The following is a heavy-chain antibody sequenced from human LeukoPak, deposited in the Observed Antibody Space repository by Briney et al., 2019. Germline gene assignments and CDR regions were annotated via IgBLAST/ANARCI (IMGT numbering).Heavy chain of an antibody. V-gene: IGHV1-2*02. D-gene: IGHD3-10*01. Sequence: ASVRVSSAASGYSSTGYRISWVRQAPGQGLEWMGWISANSGNTNYAQKFQGRVTMTRDTSISTAYMELSRLRSDDTAVYYCARGIGGDYVDYWGQGTLVTVSS. J-gene: IGHJ4*02. CDR1: GYSSTGYR. CDR3: ARGIGGDYVDY. CDR2: ISANSGNT.